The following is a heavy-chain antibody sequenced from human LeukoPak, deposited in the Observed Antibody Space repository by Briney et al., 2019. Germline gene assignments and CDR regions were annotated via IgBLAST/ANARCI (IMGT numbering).Heavy chain of an antibody. CDR3: ARRGVWSGYYEQYYFYYGMDV. Sequence: GESLKISCKGSGYSFTSYWIGWVRQMSGKGLEWMGIIYPGDSDTKYSPSFQGQVTISVDKSISTAYLQWSSLKASDTAMYYCARRGVWSGYYEQYYFYYGMDVWGQGTTVTVSS. J-gene: IGHJ6*02. CDR1: GYSFTSYW. CDR2: IYPGDSDT. V-gene: IGHV5-51*01. D-gene: IGHD3-3*01.